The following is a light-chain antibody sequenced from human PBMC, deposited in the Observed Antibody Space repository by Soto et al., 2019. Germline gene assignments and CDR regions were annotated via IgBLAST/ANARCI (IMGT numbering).Light chain of an antibody. CDR2: EVR. V-gene: IGLV2-14*01. CDR1: SSDVGTYNY. J-gene: IGLJ1*01. Sequence: QSVLTRPASVSGSPGQSITISCTGTSSDVGTYNYVSWYQQHPGKAPKLMMYEVRNRPSGVSNRFSGSKSGSTARLPISVLQAEDEADYYCSSHTSSSTPYVFGTGTKVTVL. CDR3: SSHTSSSTPYV.